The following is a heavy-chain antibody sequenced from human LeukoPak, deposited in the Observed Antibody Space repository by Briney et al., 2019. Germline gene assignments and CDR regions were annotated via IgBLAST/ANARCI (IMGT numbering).Heavy chain of an antibody. Sequence: PSETLSLTCAVYVGSLSGYYWRCIRDPPAKGLEWIGEINHSGSTNYNPSLKSRVTISVDTSKNQFSLNLSSVTAADTAVYYCARGGNYYYYYMDVWGKGTTVTVSS. CDR1: VGSLSGYY. CDR2: INHSGST. CDR3: ARGGNYYYYYMDV. V-gene: IGHV4-34*01. J-gene: IGHJ6*03.